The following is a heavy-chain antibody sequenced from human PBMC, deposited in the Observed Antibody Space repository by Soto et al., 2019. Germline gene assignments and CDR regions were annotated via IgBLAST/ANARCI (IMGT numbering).Heavy chain of an antibody. CDR2: SRDKAQGYST. CDR1: GFTLSDHH. D-gene: IGHD3-16*01. CDR3: AKLGVIGEFLSY. Sequence: GETLRISCAGSGFTLSDHHIDWVRQAPGKGLEWVGRSRDKAQGYSTAYAASLRGRFITSRDESKNSVYLQMNSLKTEDTAVYYCAKLGVIGEFLSYWGQGTLVTVSS. V-gene: IGHV3-72*01. J-gene: IGHJ4*02.